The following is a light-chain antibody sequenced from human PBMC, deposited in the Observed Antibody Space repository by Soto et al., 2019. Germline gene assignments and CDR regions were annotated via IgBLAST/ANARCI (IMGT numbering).Light chain of an antibody. CDR3: QQYYSTLTWT. CDR2: WAS. V-gene: IGKV4-1*01. Sequence: DIVMTQSPDSLAVSLGERATINCKSSQSVLYSSNNKNYLAWYQQKPGQPPKLLIYWASTRESGVPDRFSGSGSWTDFSLTISSLQVEDVAVYYCQQYYSTLTWTFGQGTKVEIK. J-gene: IGKJ1*01. CDR1: QSVLYSSNNKNY.